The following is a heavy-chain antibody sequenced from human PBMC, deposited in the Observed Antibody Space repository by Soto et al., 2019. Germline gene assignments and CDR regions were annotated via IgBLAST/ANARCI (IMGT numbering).Heavy chain of an antibody. CDR2: IYYSGST. V-gene: IGHV4-39*01. CDR1: GGSISSSSYY. D-gene: IGHD2-15*01. J-gene: IGHJ4*02. Sequence: QLQLQESGPGLVKPSETLSLTCTVSGGSISSSSYYWGWIRQPPGKGLEWIGSIYYSGSTYYNPSLKCRVTSSVDTSTTQFSLTLSSVAAADTAVYYCARRGSSPHSRYWGQGTLVTVSA. CDR3: ARRGSSPHSRY.